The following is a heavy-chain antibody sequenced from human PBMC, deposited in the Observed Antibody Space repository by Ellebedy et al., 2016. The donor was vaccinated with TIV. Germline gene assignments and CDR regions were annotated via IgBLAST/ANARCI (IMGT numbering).Heavy chain of an antibody. J-gene: IGHJ4*02. CDR3: CGGDCSYNFDY. Sequence: SGPTLVKPKETLTLTCTVPGFSLDNIVMGVSWIRQPPGKALEWLAHIFSNDKESYNTSLKSRLSISKDSSKSQVVLTMTNVDPVDTATYYYCGGDCSYNFDYWGQGALVTVSS. CDR2: IFSNDKE. V-gene: IGHV2-26*01. D-gene: IGHD2-21*02. CDR1: GFSLDNIVMG.